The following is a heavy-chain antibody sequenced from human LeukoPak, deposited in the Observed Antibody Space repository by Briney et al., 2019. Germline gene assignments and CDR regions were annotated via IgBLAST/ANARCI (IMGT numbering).Heavy chain of an antibody. CDR1: GYTFTNYG. Sequence: ASVKVSCKASGYTFTNYGISWVRQAPGQGLEWMGWISAYNGNTNYAQKLQDRDTMTTDTSTSTAYMELRSLRSDDTAVYYCARDLGGYDYDYWGQGTLVTVSS. J-gene: IGHJ4*02. D-gene: IGHD5-12*01. CDR3: ARDLGGYDYDY. V-gene: IGHV1-18*01. CDR2: ISAYNGNT.